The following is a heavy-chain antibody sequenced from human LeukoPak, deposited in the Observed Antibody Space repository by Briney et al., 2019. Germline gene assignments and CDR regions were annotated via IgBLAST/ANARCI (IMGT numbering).Heavy chain of an antibody. CDR3: AREAMYSYGNNFDY. CDR2: INHSGST. V-gene: IGHV4-34*01. D-gene: IGHD5-18*01. J-gene: IGHJ4*02. Sequence: SETLSLTCAVYGGSFSGYYWSWIRQPPGKGLEWIGEINHSGSTNYNPSLKSRVTISVDTSKNQFSLKLSSVTAADTAVYHCAREAMYSYGNNFDYWGQGTLVTVSS. CDR1: GGSFSGYY.